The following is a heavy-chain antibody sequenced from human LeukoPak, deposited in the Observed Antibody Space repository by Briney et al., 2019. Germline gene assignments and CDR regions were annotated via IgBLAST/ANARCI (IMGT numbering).Heavy chain of an antibody. V-gene: IGHV1-8*02. CDR2: INPNSGNT. Sequence: GASVKVSCKASGYTFTGYYMHWVRQAPGQGLEWMGWINPNSGNTGYAQKFQGRVTMTRNTSISTAYMELSSLRSEDTAVYYCARELVGATEWGQGTLVTVSS. CDR3: ARELVGATE. J-gene: IGHJ4*02. D-gene: IGHD1-26*01. CDR1: GYTFTGYY.